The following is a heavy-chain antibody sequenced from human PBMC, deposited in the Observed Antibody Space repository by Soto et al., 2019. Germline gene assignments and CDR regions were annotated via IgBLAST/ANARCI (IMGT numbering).Heavy chain of an antibody. V-gene: IGHV1-18*01. J-gene: IGHJ6*02. CDR2: ISDYNGNT. D-gene: IGHD1-1*01. CDR3: ARDGTSMYGMDV. CDR1: GYTLATYG. Sequence: HVQLVQSGAEVKKPGASVKVSCKASGYTLATYGISWVRQAPGQGLEWMGWISDYNGNTNYAQKLQDRVTLTTDTSTNTAYMELRSLRSDDTAVYYCARDGTSMYGMDVWGQGTTVTVSS.